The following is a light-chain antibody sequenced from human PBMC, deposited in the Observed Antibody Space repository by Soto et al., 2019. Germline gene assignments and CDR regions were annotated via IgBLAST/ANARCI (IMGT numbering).Light chain of an antibody. Sequence: EIVLTQSPANLSLSPGERVTLSCRASQSARSNLAWYQQKPGQAPRXLMYGASTRATGIPARFSGSGSGTELTITISSLQSEDCEVYYCQHYDHWPLTFGGGTKGDIK. CDR2: GAS. CDR3: QHYDHWPLT. CDR1: QSARSN. V-gene: IGKV3-15*01. J-gene: IGKJ4*01.